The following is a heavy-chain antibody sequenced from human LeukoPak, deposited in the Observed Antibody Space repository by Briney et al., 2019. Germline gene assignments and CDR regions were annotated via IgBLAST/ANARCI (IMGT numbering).Heavy chain of an antibody. CDR2: IIPIFGTA. Sequence: ASVKVSCKASGGTFSSYAISWVRQAPGQGLEWMGRIIPIFGTANYAQKFQGRVTITTDESTSTAYMELSSLRSEDTAVYYCARDQQGWLQFMDYWGQGTLVTVCS. CDR1: GGTFSSYA. V-gene: IGHV1-69*05. J-gene: IGHJ4*02. CDR3: ARDQQGWLQFMDY. D-gene: IGHD5-24*01.